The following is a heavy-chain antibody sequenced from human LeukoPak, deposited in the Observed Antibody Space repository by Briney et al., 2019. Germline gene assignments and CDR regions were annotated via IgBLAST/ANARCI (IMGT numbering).Heavy chain of an antibody. Sequence: GGSLRLSCAASGFTFSSYAMNWVRQAPGKGLEWVSAISNSGASTYYADSVKGRFTISRDNSKNTLYLQMDSLRAEDTAVYHCAKNLDGVATYFDYWGQGTLVTVSS. CDR1: GFTFSSYA. CDR2: ISNSGAST. V-gene: IGHV3-23*01. CDR3: AKNLDGVATYFDY. J-gene: IGHJ4*02. D-gene: IGHD5-12*01.